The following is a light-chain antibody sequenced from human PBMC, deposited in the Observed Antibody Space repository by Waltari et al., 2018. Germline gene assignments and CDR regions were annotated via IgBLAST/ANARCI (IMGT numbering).Light chain of an antibody. CDR3: MQSLQTPLT. CDR1: QSLLHSNTSSY. Sequence: DIVMTQSPLSLPVTPGEPASISCRSSQSLLHSNTSSYLDWYLQKPGQSPQLLIHLGSKRASGVPYRFRGSGSGTDFTLNMSRVEAEDVVIYYCMQSLQTPLTFGQGTKVEIK. J-gene: IGKJ1*01. CDR2: LGS. V-gene: IGKV2-28*01.